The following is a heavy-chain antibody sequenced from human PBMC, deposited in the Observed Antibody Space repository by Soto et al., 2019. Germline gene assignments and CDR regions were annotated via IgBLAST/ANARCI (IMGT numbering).Heavy chain of an antibody. D-gene: IGHD3-22*01. CDR2: ISYDGRDK. Sequence: QVQLVESGGGVVQPGTSLRLSCAASTFNFTSYAMHWVRQAPGKGLEWVAVISYDGRDKFYADSVKGRFTISRDNSKHTLYLHMNSLRTDDTAMYHCAKGEIIVRWGQGTLVTVSS. CDR1: TFNFTSYA. J-gene: IGHJ4*02. CDR3: AKGEIIVR. V-gene: IGHV3-30*04.